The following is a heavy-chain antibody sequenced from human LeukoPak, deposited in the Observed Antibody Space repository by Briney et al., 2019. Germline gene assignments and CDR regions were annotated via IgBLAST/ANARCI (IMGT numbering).Heavy chain of an antibody. D-gene: IGHD1-26*01. Sequence: GGSLRLSCAASGFTFSTHAMTWVRQTPGKGLEWVSSIGGSGGGTYYADSVTGRFTISKDNSKNTLSLHINNLRAEDTAVYYCANYGIGGTYAAEGWFDSWGQGTLVSVS. J-gene: IGHJ5*01. V-gene: IGHV3-23*01. CDR3: ANYGIGGTYAAEGWFDS. CDR2: IGGSGGGT. CDR1: GFTFSTHA.